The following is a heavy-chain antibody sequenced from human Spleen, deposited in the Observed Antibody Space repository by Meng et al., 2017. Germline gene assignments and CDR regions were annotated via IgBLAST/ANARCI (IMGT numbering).Heavy chain of an antibody. J-gene: IGHJ4*02. CDR1: GFTVSNNY. CDR3: ARGAYSYDSY. V-gene: IGHV3-66*02. Sequence: GESLKISCAASGFTVSNNYMSWVRQAPGKGLEWVSAIYSGGSTDYADSVKGRFTISRDNSKNTLYLQMNRLRAEDTAVYYCARGAYSYDSYWGQGTLVTVSS. D-gene: IGHD5-18*01. CDR2: IYSGGST.